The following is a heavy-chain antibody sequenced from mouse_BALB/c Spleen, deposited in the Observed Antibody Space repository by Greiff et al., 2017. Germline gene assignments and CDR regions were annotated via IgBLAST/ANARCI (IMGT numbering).Heavy chain of an antibody. CDR3: ARDYGSSYWFAY. CDR2: IDPANGNT. D-gene: IGHD1-1*01. Sequence: EVQLVESGAELVKPGASVKLSCTASGFNIKDTYMHWVKQRPEQGLEWIGRIDPANGNTKYDPKFQGKATITADTSSNTAYLQLSSLTSEDTAVYYCARDYGSSYWFAYWGQGTLVTVSA. V-gene: IGHV14-3*02. J-gene: IGHJ3*01. CDR1: GFNIKDTY.